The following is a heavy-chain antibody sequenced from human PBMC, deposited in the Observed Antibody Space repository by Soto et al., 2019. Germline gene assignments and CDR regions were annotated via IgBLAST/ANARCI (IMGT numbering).Heavy chain of an antibody. CDR1: GGSFSGYY. D-gene: IGHD6-13*01. CDR3: ARGWAAAGTSRAFDI. V-gene: IGHV4-34*01. Sequence: QVQLQQWGAGLLKPSETLSLTCAVYGGSFSGYYWSWIRQPPGKGLEWIGEINHSGSTNYNPSLKSRVTISVDTSKNQFSRKLSSVTAADTAVYYCARGWAAAGTSRAFDIWGQGTMVTVSS. J-gene: IGHJ3*02. CDR2: INHSGST.